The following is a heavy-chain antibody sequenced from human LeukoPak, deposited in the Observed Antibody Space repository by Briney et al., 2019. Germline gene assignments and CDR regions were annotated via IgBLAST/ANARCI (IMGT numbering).Heavy chain of an antibody. V-gene: IGHV3-53*01. J-gene: IGHJ4*02. CDR2: IYAAGDT. CDR1: GFTVSSNF. CDR3: ARSGSGWFVY. D-gene: IGHD6-19*01. Sequence: GGSLRLSCAASGFTVSSNFMSWVRQAPGKGLEWVSVIYAAGDTYYADSVKGRFTISRDNSKNTLYLQMNSLRAEDTAVYYCARSGSGWFVYWGQGTLVTVSS.